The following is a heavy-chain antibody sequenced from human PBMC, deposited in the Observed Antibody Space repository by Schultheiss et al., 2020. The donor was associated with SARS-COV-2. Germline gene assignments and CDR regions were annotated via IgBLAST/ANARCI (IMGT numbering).Heavy chain of an antibody. V-gene: IGHV4-31*03. CDR1: GGSISSGGYY. D-gene: IGHD3-22*01. J-gene: IGHJ4*02. Sequence: SETLSLTCTVSGGSISSGGYYWSWIRQHPGKGLEWIGYIYYSGSTYYNPSLKSRVTISVDTSKNQFSLKLSSVTAADTAVYYCARRNDDSSGTAFDYWGQGTLVTVSS. CDR3: ARRNDDSSGTAFDY. CDR2: IYYSGST.